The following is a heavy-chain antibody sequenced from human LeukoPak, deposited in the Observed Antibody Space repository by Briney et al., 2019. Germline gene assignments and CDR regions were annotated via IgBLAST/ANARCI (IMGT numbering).Heavy chain of an antibody. V-gene: IGHV3-30*02. CDR2: IRFDGSNE. CDR3: AKGANLRYFDWLHFDY. CDR1: GFTFSNYA. J-gene: IGHJ4*02. D-gene: IGHD3-9*01. Sequence: GGSLRLSCAASGFTFSNYAMHWVRQAPGKGVEWVAFIRFDGSNEYYADSVKGRFTISRDNSKNTLSLQMNSLRAEDTAVYYCAKGANLRYFDWLHFDYWGQGTLVTVFS.